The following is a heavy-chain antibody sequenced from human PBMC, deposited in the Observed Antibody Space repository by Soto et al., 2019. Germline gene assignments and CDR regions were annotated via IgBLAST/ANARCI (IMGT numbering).Heavy chain of an antibody. V-gene: IGHV1-46*03. J-gene: IGHJ6*02. D-gene: IGHD5-18*01. CDR2: INPSGGST. CDR3: SRDMIQLWLRVSYYYYYGMDV. CDR1: GYTFTSYY. Sequence: ASVKVSCKASGYTFTSYYMHWVRQAPGQGLEWMGEINPSGGSTSYAQKYQGRVNMTRDTSTSTVYMELSSLRSEDTAVYYCSRDMIQLWLRVSYYYYYGMDVWGQGTTVTVSS.